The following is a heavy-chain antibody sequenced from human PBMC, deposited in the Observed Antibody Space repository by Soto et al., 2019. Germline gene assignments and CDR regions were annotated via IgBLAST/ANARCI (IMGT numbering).Heavy chain of an antibody. CDR3: AAGEASSRNLAPYYLDF. V-gene: IGHV4-59*01. Sequence: SETLSLTCTVSGGSMRNYFWTWIRQPPGKGLEWIGYIHYSGTASFFPSYNPSLRSRVTISEDTSKNQFSLKLLSVTTADTAVYFCAAGEASSRNLAPYYLDFWGQGTLVTVS. D-gene: IGHD6-13*01. CDR1: GGSMRNYF. J-gene: IGHJ4*02. CDR2: IHYSGTA.